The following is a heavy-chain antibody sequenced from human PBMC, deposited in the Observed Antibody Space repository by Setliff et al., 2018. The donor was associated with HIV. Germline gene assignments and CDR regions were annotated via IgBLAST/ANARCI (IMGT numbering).Heavy chain of an antibody. CDR2: IHYSGSS. CDR1: GGSISGHY. Sequence: PSETLSLTCTVSGGSISGHYWPWIRQPPGKGLEWIGTIHYSGSSVYSPSLKSRVSISLDTSKNQFSLKLSSVTAADTAVYYCARGIENFWSGYIRWGPGTLVTVSS. V-gene: IGHV4-59*11. D-gene: IGHD3-3*01. CDR3: ARGIENFWSGYIR. J-gene: IGHJ4*02.